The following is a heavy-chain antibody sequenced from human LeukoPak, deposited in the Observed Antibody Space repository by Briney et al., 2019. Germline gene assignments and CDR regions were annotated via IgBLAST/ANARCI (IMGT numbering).Heavy chain of an antibody. CDR2: IYPGDSDT. J-gene: IGHJ4*02. CDR1: GYSFTSYW. CDR3: ARHPPNYYDSSGYLTGFDY. V-gene: IGHV5-51*01. D-gene: IGHD3-22*01. Sequence: GESLKISCKGSGYSFTSYWIGWVRQMPGKGLEWMGIIYPGDSDTRYGPSFQGQVTISADKSISTAYLQWSSLKASDTAMYYCARHPPNYYDSSGYLTGFDYWGQGTLVTVSS.